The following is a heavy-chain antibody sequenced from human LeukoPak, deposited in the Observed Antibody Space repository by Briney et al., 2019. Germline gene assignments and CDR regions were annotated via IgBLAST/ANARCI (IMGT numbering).Heavy chain of an antibody. CDR3: ARGGGVDAFDI. J-gene: IGHJ3*02. V-gene: IGHV3-64*01. Sequence: PGGSLRLSCAASGFTFSSYAMHWVRQAPGKGLEYVSAISSNGGSTYYANSVKGRFTISRGNSKNTLYLQMGSLRAEDMAVYYCARGGGVDAFDIWGQGTMVTVSS. CDR1: GFTFSSYA. CDR2: ISSNGGST. D-gene: IGHD1-26*01.